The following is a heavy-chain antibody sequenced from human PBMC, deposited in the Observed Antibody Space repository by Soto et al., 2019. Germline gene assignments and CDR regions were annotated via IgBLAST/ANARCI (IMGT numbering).Heavy chain of an antibody. CDR1: GFTSSSYG. J-gene: IGHJ6*03. CDR2: IWYDGSNK. Sequence: PGGSLRLSCAASGFTSSSYGMHWVRQAPGKGLEWVAVIWYDGSNKYYADSVKGRFTISRDNSKNTLYLQMNSLRAEDTAVYYCARDFYGDYVHYYYYMDVWGKGTTVTVSS. CDR3: ARDFYGDYVHYYYYMDV. D-gene: IGHD4-17*01. V-gene: IGHV3-33*01.